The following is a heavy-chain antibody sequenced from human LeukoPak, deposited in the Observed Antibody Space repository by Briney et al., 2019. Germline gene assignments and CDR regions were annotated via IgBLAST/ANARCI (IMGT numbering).Heavy chain of an antibody. CDR2: INGDGSIT. Sequence: GGSLRLSCAASGFPISGYWMHWVRQAPGKGLVWVSRINGDGSITAYADSVKGRFTVSRDNSKNTLYLQMNSLRAEDTAVYYCAKDEIPRNKVYDAFDIWGQGAKVTVSS. V-gene: IGHV3-74*01. D-gene: IGHD6-6*01. CDR1: GFPISGYW. CDR3: AKDEIPRNKVYDAFDI. J-gene: IGHJ3*02.